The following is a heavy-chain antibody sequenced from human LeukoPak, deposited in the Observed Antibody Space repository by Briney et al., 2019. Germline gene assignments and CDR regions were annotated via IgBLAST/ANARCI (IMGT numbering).Heavy chain of an antibody. CDR3: ARRGYCSSTSCYFDY. Sequence: GESLKISCKGSGYRFTSYWIGWVRQMPGKGLEWMGIIYPGDSDTRYSPSFQGQVTISADKSISTAYLQWSSLKASDTAMYYCARRGYCSSTSCYFDYWGQGTLVTVSS. J-gene: IGHJ4*02. CDR1: GYRFTSYW. CDR2: IYPGDSDT. D-gene: IGHD2-2*01. V-gene: IGHV5-51*01.